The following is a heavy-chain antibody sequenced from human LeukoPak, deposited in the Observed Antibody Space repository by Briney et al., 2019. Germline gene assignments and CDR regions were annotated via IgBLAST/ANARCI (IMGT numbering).Heavy chain of an antibody. CDR1: GYTFTRTG. Sequence: ASVKVSCKASGYTFTRTGISWVRQAPGQGLEWMGGIIPIFGTANYAQKFQGRVTITADKSTSTAYMELSSLRSEDTAVYYCARDQAPDYVWGSYRRTDAFDIWGQGTMVTVSS. CDR2: IIPIFGTA. CDR3: ARDQAPDYVWGSYRRTDAFDI. J-gene: IGHJ3*02. V-gene: IGHV1-69*06. D-gene: IGHD3-16*02.